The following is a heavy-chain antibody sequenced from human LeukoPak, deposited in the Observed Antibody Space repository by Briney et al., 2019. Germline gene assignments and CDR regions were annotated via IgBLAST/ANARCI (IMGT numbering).Heavy chain of an antibody. D-gene: IGHD4/OR15-4a*01. CDR2: MHYSGNT. Sequence: KASETLSLTCTVSGASISTNTDYWGWSRQPPGRGLEWIGSMHYSGNTYHNASLRSRVTISLDTSENQFSLKVNSVTAADTAVYYCARHKEYGGNPTFDYWGQGILITVSS. CDR3: ARHKEYGGNPTFDY. V-gene: IGHV4-39*01. CDR1: GASISTNTDY. J-gene: IGHJ4*02.